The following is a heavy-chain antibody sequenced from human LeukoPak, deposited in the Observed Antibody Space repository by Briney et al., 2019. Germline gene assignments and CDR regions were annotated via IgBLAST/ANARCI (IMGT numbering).Heavy chain of an antibody. V-gene: IGHV3-23*01. CDR3: ARSISSSSSFDH. CDR1: GFTFGSYA. CDR2: ISYSGAST. Sequence: GGSLRLSCATSGFTFGSYAMNWVRQAPGKGLEWVSGISYSGASTYYGDSVKGRFTISRDNAENTLYLQMNTLGAEDTAIYYCARSISSSSSFDHWGQGTLVTVSS. J-gene: IGHJ4*02. D-gene: IGHD6-6*01.